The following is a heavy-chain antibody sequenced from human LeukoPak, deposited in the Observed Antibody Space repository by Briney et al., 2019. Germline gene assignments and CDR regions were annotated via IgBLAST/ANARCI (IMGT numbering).Heavy chain of an antibody. V-gene: IGHV1-58*02. CDR3: AAEPNAFWSGYYYFDC. D-gene: IGHD3-3*01. J-gene: IGHJ4*02. Sequence: ASVKVSCKASGFTFTSSAMQWVRQARGQRLEWIGWIVVGSGNTNYAQKFQERVTITTDMSTSTAYMELSSLRYEDTAVYYCAAEPNAFWSGYYYFDCLGQGTLVTVSS. CDR2: IVVGSGNT. CDR1: GFTFTSSA.